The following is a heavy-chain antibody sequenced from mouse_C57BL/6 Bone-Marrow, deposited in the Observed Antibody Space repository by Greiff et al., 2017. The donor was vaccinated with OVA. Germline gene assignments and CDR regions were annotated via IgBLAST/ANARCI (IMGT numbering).Heavy chain of an antibody. D-gene: IGHD3-2*02. J-gene: IGHJ1*03. CDR3: ASRAAQATGYFDV. CDR2: INPSSGYT. Sequence: VQGVESGAELARPGASVKMSCKASGYTFTSYTMHWVKQRPGQGLEWIGYINPSSGYTKYNQKFKDKATLTADKSSSTAYMQLSSLTSEDSAVYYCASRAAQATGYFDVWGTGTTVTVSS. CDR1: GYTFTSYT. V-gene: IGHV1-4*01.